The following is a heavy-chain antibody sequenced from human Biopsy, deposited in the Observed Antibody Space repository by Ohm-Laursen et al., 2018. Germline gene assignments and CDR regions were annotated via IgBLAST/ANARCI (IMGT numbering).Heavy chain of an antibody. J-gene: IGHJ1*01. V-gene: IGHV4-59*11. CDR3: ARGSNEYGGLYFPH. Sequence: SDTLSLTCAVSGGSFTGHYWTWIRQPPGKGLEWIGHISHTGYTSYKSSLKSRVTISLHTSRKHFSLRLTSLAAADTAVYYCARGSNEYGGLYFPHWGQGTLVTVSS. D-gene: IGHD4-23*01. CDR2: ISHTGYT. CDR1: GGSFTGHY.